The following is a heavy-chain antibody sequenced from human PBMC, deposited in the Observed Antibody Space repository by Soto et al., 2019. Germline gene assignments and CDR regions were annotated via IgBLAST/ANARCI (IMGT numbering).Heavy chain of an antibody. D-gene: IGHD2-2*01. CDR2: INPNSGGT. V-gene: IGHV1-2*02. CDR1: GYTFIGYY. CDR3: ARVLCHTDDCSSTYSPASAFDI. J-gene: IGHJ3*02. Sequence: ASVKVSCKASGYTFIGYYMHWVRQAPGQGLEWMGWINPNSGGTNYAQKFQGRVTMTRDTSISTAYMELSRLRSDDTAVYYCARVLCHTDDCSSTYSPASAFDIWGQGTMVTV.